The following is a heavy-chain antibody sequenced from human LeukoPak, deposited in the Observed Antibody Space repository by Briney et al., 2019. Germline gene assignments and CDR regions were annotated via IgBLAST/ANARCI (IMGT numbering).Heavy chain of an antibody. J-gene: IGHJ4*02. CDR3: ARKLTGTTYFDY. D-gene: IGHD1-1*01. CDR1: GFTFSDYY. CDR2: ISSSSSHT. Sequence: GGSLRLSCAASGFTFSDYYMSWIRQAPGKGLEWVSYISSSSSHTDYADSVKGRFTISRDNAKNSQDLQMNSLRAEDTAVYYCARKLTGTTYFDYWGQGALVTVSS. V-gene: IGHV3-11*06.